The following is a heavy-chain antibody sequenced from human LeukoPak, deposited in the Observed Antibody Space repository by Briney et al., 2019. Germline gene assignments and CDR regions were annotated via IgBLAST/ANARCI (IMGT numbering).Heavy chain of an antibody. Sequence: GASVKVSCKASGYTFTSYGISWVRQAPGQALEWMGWISAYNGYTNYAQKLQGRVTITTDTSTSTAYMELRSLRSDDTAVYYCARAGWYELPRYAFDIWGQGTMVTVSS. V-gene: IGHV1-18*01. CDR3: ARAGWYELPRYAFDI. CDR1: GYTFTSYG. CDR2: ISAYNGYT. D-gene: IGHD6-19*01. J-gene: IGHJ3*02.